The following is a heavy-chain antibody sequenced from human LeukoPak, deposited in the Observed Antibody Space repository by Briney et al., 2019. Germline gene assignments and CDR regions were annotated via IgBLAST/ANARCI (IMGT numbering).Heavy chain of an antibody. D-gene: IGHD3-22*01. CDR2: ISGSGGST. Sequence: GGSLRLSCAASGFTFSSYAMSWVRQAPGQGLEWVSGISGSGGSTHYADSVKGRFTISRDNSKNTLFLQMNSLRAEDTAVYYCAKDSSYYYDSSAYYYQLDYWGQGTLVTVSS. J-gene: IGHJ4*02. V-gene: IGHV3-23*01. CDR3: AKDSSYYYDSSAYYYQLDY. CDR1: GFTFSSYA.